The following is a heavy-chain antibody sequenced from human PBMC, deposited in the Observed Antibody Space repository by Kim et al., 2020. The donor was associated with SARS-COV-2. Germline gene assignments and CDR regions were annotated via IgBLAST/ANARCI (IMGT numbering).Heavy chain of an antibody. CDR2: INHSGST. CDR3: AREGPRSFNYDILTGYPFKYTYYFDY. Sequence: SETLSLTCAVYGGSFSGYYWSWIRQPPGKGLEWIGEINHSGSTNYNPSLKSRVTISVDTSKNQFSLKLSSVTAADTAVYYCAREGPRSFNYDILTGYPFKYTYYFDYWGQGTLVTVSS. V-gene: IGHV4-34*01. CDR1: GGSFSGYY. D-gene: IGHD3-9*01. J-gene: IGHJ4*02.